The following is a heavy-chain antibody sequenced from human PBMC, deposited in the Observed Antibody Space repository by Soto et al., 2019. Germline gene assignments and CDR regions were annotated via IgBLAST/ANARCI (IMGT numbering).Heavy chain of an antibody. V-gene: IGHV3-48*02. Sequence: GGSLRLSCTPSGFIFSDYSMNWARQAPGKGLEWISYITTTSSTMYYADSVKGRFTISRDNAKNPLYLQMNSLRDEDTAVYYCARDSSGRQYYGMDVWGQGTTVTVSS. D-gene: IGHD3-22*01. CDR2: ITTTSSTM. CDR1: GFIFSDYS. J-gene: IGHJ6*02. CDR3: ARDSSGRQYYGMDV.